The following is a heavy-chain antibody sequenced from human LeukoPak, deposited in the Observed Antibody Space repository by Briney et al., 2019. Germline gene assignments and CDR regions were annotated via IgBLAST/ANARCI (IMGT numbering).Heavy chain of an antibody. CDR3: ARHNIASDGARLFDF. CDR1: GGSVSSNY. CDR2: IYHSGYA. V-gene: IGHV4-59*08. D-gene: IGHD4-17*01. Sequence: SQTLSLTCSVSGGSVSSNYWAWLRQPPGKGPEWIGYIYHSGYAKYNPSFKSRVTMSVDTSKSQFSLQLTSVTAADTAVYYCARHNIASDGARLFDFWGRGTLVAVSS. J-gene: IGHJ4*02.